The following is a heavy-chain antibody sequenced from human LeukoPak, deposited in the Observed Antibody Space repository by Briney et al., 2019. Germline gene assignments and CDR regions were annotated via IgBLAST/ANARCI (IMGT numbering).Heavy chain of an antibody. Sequence: GGSLRLSCAASGFTFSSYWMSWVRQAPGKGLEWVANIKQDGSEKYYVDSVKGRFTISRDNAKNSLYLQMNSLRAEDTAVYYCARGAYYDFWSGSIDYWGQGTLVTVSS. CDR1: GFTFSSYW. J-gene: IGHJ4*02. D-gene: IGHD3-3*01. CDR2: IKQDGSEK. CDR3: ARGAYYDFWSGSIDY. V-gene: IGHV3-7*01.